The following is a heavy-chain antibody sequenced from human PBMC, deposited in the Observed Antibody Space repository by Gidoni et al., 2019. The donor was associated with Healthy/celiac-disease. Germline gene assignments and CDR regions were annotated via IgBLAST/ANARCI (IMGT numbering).Heavy chain of an antibody. CDR1: GFPFSSYA. D-gene: IGHD3-10*01. CDR2: ISGSGGST. Sequence: EVQLLESGGGLVQPGGSLRLSCAASGFPFSSYAMSWVRQAPGKGLEWVSAISGSGGSTYYADSVKGRFTISRDNSKNTLYLQMNSLRAEDTAVYYCAKDPAGLLWFGDPLEYWGQGTLVTVSS. V-gene: IGHV3-23*01. CDR3: AKDPAGLLWFGDPLEY. J-gene: IGHJ4*02.